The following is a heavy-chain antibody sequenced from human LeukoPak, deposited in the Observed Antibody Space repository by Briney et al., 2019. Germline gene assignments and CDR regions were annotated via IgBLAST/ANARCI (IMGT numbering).Heavy chain of an antibody. V-gene: IGHV3-21*01. Sequence: GGSLRLSCAASGFTFSSYNMNWVRQAPGKGLEWVSSISSSASYIYYADSVKGRFTISRDNAKNSLYLQMNSLRDEDTAVYYCARDPYSGSYGDYYYYYMDVWGKGTTVTISS. D-gene: IGHD1-26*01. J-gene: IGHJ6*03. CDR2: ISSSASYI. CDR3: ARDPYSGSYGDYYYYYMDV. CDR1: GFTFSSYN.